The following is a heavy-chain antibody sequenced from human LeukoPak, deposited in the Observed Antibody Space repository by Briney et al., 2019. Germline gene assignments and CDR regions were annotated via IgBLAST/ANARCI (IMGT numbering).Heavy chain of an antibody. CDR3: AIYILTGYYTDY. CDR2: ISSSSSYI. Sequence: GGPLRLSCAASGFTFSSYSMNWVRQAPGKGLEWVSSISSSSSYIYYADSVKGRFTISRDNAKNSLYPQMNSLRAEDTAVYYCAIYILTGYYTDYWGQGTLVTVSS. D-gene: IGHD3-9*01. CDR1: GFTFSSYS. V-gene: IGHV3-21*01. J-gene: IGHJ4*02.